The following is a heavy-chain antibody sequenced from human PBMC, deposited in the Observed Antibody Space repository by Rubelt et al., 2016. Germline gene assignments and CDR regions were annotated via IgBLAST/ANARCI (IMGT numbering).Heavy chain of an antibody. J-gene: IGHJ6*02. Sequence: YYWSWIRQPPGKGLEWIGYIYYSGSTNYNPSLKSRVTISVDTSKNQFSLKLSSVTAADTAVYYCARDPVVVAATSRQYYYYYGMDVWGQGTTVTVSS. D-gene: IGHD2-15*01. CDR2: IYYSGST. V-gene: IGHV4-59*12. CDR1: YY. CDR3: ARDPVVVAATSRQYYYYYGMDV.